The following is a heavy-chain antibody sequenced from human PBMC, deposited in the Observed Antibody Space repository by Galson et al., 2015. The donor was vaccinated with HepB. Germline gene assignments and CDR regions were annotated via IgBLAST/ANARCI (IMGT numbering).Heavy chain of an antibody. CDR2: IYPGDSNT. Sequence: QSGAEVKKPGESLKISCQASGYPFTSNWIAWVRQMPGKGLEWMGSIYPGDSNTYYSTSFQGQVTISADKSVSSVYLQWSSLKASDTAIYYCSRQTGCWSSWGQGTLVTVSS. D-gene: IGHD1-14*01. CDR1: GYPFTSNW. CDR3: SRQTGCWSS. V-gene: IGHV5-51*01. J-gene: IGHJ5*02.